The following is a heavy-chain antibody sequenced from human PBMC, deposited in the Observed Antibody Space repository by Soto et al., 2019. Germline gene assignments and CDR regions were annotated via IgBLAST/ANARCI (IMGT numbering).Heavy chain of an antibody. V-gene: IGHV3-11*01. CDR3: ARGLGYSGYRYYYYMDV. Sequence: GPALRRSCERSVFTFSDYYMTWILQKPVKVLECVSYISSSGITIYYADSVKGRFTISRDNAKNSLYLQMNSLRAEDTAVYYCARGLGYSGYRYYYYMDVWGKGTTVTVSS. J-gene: IGHJ6*03. D-gene: IGHD5-12*01. CDR1: VFTFSDYY. CDR2: ISSSGITI.